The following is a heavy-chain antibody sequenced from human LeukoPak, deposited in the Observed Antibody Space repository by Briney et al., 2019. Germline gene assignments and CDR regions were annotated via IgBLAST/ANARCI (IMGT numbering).Heavy chain of an antibody. Sequence: SETLSLTCTVSGGSISSYYWSWIRQPAGKGLEWIGRIYTSGSTNYSPSLKSRVTMSVDTSKNQFSLKLSSVTAADTAVYYCARVTVRGVISGSDAFDIWGQGTMVTVSS. CDR1: GGSISSYY. CDR2: IYTSGST. CDR3: ARVTVRGVISGSDAFDI. V-gene: IGHV4-4*07. D-gene: IGHD3-10*01. J-gene: IGHJ3*02.